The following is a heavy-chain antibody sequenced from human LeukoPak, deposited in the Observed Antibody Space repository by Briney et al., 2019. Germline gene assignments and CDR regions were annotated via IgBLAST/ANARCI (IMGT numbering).Heavy chain of an antibody. Sequence: PSVTLSLTCAVSGYSISSGYYWGWIRQPPGKGLEWIGSIYHSGSTYYNPSLKSRVTISVDTSKNQFSLKLSSVTAADTAVYYCARLEELWLSDYWGQGTLVTVSS. CDR3: ARLEELWLSDY. CDR1: GYSISSGYY. V-gene: IGHV4-38-2*01. CDR2: IYHSGST. J-gene: IGHJ4*02. D-gene: IGHD5-18*01.